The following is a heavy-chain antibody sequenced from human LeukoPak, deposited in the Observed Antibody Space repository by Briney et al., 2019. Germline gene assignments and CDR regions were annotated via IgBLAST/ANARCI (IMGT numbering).Heavy chain of an antibody. CDR1: GFTFSSYS. CDR3: AKDSLDDYGDSRNDAFDI. J-gene: IGHJ3*02. CDR2: ISGSGGST. V-gene: IGHV3-23*01. D-gene: IGHD4-17*01. Sequence: GGSLRLSCAASGFTFSSYSMNWVRQAPGKGLEWVSAISGSGGSTYYADSVKGRFTISRDNSKNTLYLQMNSLRAEDTAVYYCAKDSLDDYGDSRNDAFDIWGQGTMVTVSS.